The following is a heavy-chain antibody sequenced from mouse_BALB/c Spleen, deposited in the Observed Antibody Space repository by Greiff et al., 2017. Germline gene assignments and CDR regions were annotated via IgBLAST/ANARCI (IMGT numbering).Heavy chain of an antibody. V-gene: IGHV14-3*02. D-gene: IGHD2-3*01. CDR2: IDPANGNT. CDR1: GFNITDTY. CDR3: ARWLLGYYAMDY. J-gene: IGHJ4*01. Sequence: VQLQQSGAELVKPGASVKLSCTASGFNITDTYMHWVKQRPEQGLEWIGRIDPANGNTKYDPKFQGKATIPADTSSNTAYLQLSSLTSEDTAVYYCARWLLGYYAMDYWGQGTSVTVSS.